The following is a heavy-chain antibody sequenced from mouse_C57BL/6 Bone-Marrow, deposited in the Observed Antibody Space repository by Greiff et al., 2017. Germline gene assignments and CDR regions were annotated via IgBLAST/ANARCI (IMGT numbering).Heavy chain of an antibody. V-gene: IGHV5-6*02. J-gene: IGHJ4*01. CDR1: GFTFSSYG. CDR3: ARHSRFSYAMDD. Sequence: EVMLVESGGDLVKPGGSLKLSCAASGFTFSSYGMSWVRQTPDKRLEWVATISSGGSYTYYPDSVKGRFTISRDNAKNTLYLQMSSLKSEDTAMYYCARHSRFSYAMDDWGQGTSVTVSS. CDR2: ISSGGSYT.